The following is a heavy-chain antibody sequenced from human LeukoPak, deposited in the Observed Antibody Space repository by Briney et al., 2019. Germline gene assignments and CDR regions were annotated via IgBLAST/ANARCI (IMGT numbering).Heavy chain of an antibody. CDR3: ATHYYDSSGYYYYFDY. J-gene: IGHJ4*02. CDR1: GYTFTGYY. D-gene: IGHD3-22*01. V-gene: IGHV1-69*05. CDR2: IIPIFGTA. Sequence: GASVKVSCKASGYTFTGYYMHWVRQAPGQGLEWMGGIIPIFGTANYAQKFQGRVTITTDESTSTAYMELSSLRSEDTAVYYCATHYYDSSGYYYYFDYWGQGTLVTVSS.